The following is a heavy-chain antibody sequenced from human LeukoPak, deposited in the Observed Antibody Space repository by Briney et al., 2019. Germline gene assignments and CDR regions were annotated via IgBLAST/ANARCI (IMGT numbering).Heavy chain of an antibody. V-gene: IGHV4-59*01. D-gene: IGHD6-13*01. Sequence: PSETLSLTCTVSGGSINSYYWSWIRQPPGKGLEWIGYIYYSGSTNYNPSLKSRVTISVDTSKNQFSLKLSSVTAADTAVYYCARGTRQQLKYKNLNWFDPWGQGTLVTVSS. CDR3: ARGTRQQLKYKNLNWFDP. CDR2: IYYSGST. CDR1: GGSINSYY. J-gene: IGHJ5*02.